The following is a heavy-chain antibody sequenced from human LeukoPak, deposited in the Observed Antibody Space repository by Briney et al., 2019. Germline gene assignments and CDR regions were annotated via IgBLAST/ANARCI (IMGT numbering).Heavy chain of an antibody. CDR3: ARDCGSDCSQAFDI. CDR1: GFTSSNYW. D-gene: IGHD2-21*02. CDR2: IKQDGTQK. V-gene: IGHV3-7*05. J-gene: IGHJ3*02. Sequence: GGSLRLSCAASGFTSSNYWMSWVRQAPGKGLEWVADIKQDGTQKYYVDSVEGRFTISRDNAKNSLYLQMNSLRVEDTAVYYCARDCGSDCSQAFDIWGQGTMVTVSS.